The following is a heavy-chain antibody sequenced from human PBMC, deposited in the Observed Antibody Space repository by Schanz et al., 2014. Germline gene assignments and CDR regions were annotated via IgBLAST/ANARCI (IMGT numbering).Heavy chain of an antibody. CDR1: GFSFSSYA. V-gene: IGHV3-23*01. D-gene: IGHD3-10*02. CDR3: AKNQYDDVDLSSFYFDF. CDR2: MNESHSTI. Sequence: EVQLLESGGGLVEPGGSLRLSCAASGFSFSSYAMGWVRQARGKGLEWVSAMNESHSTIYYADSVRGRFTISRDNSKNTLFLQMNSLRAGDAAVYYCAKNQYDDVDLSSFYFDFWGQGTLVTVSS. J-gene: IGHJ4*02.